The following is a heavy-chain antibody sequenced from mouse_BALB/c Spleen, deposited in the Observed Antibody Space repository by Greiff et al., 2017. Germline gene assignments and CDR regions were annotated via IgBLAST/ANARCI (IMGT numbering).Heavy chain of an antibody. V-gene: IGHV1-39*01. CDR1: GYSFTGYN. D-gene: IGHD1-1*01. CDR2: IDPYYGGT. Sequence: EVQLHQSGPELEKPGASVKISCKASGYSFTGYNMNWVKQSNGKSLEWIGNIDPYYGGTSYNQKFKGKATLTVDKSSSTAYMQLKSLTSEDSAVYYCAREVNYYGSSHWYFDVWGAGTTVTVSS. J-gene: IGHJ1*01. CDR3: AREVNYYGSSHWYFDV.